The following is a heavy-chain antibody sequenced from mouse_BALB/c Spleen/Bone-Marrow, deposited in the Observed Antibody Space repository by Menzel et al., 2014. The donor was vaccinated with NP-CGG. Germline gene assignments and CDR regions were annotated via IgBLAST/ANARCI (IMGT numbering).Heavy chain of an antibody. CDR3: TRLESSGYGAY. V-gene: IGHV1-15*01. D-gene: IGHD3-2*01. CDR1: GYTFTDYE. J-gene: IGHJ3*01. Sequence: LVESGAELVRPGASVTLSCKASGYTFTDYEMHWLKQTPVHGLEWIGAIDPETGGTAYNQKFKGRATLTTDKSYSTAYMELRSLTSEDSAVYYCTRLESSGYGAYWGQGTLVTVSA. CDR2: IDPETGGT.